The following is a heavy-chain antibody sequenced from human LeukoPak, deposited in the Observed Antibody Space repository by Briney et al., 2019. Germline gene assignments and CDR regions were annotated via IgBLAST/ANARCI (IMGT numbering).Heavy chain of an antibody. V-gene: IGHV3-21*04. D-gene: IGHD5-18*01. CDR3: ARVRGYSYGGSYYYYYMDV. CDR1: GFTFSSYS. Sequence: GGSLRLSCAASGFTFSSYSMNWVRQAPGKGLEWVSSISSSSSYIYYADSVKGRFTISRDNAKNSLYLQMNSLRAEDTAVYYCARVRGYSYGGSYYYYYMDVWGKGTTVTVSS. CDR2: ISSSSSYI. J-gene: IGHJ6*03.